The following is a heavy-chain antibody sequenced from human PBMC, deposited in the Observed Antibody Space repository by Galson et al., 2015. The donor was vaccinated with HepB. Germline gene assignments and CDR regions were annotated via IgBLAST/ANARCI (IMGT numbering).Heavy chain of an antibody. Sequence: SLRLSCAASGFSLNKFAMHWVRQSPVKGLEWVALISYDGGNDYYSDSVKGRFTISRGNSKNTLYLQMNNLRTEDTAMYYCVRGGVHYFDWLPEVVTSFDYWGQGTLVTVSS. V-gene: IGHV3-30-3*01. CDR3: VRGGVHYFDWLPEVVTSFDY. CDR2: ISYDGGND. CDR1: GFSLNKFA. D-gene: IGHD3-9*01. J-gene: IGHJ4*02.